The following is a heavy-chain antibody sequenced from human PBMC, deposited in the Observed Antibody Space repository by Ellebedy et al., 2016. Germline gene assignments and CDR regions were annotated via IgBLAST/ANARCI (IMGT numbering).Heavy chain of an antibody. CDR2: VYSSGTT. V-gene: IGHV4-39*02. CDR3: AGRTVYYRDSRDASDI. D-gene: IGHD3-16*02. J-gene: IGHJ3*02. CDR1: GGSISSISHF. Sequence: SETLSLXCNVSGGSISSISHFWGWIRQPPGAGLEWIASVYSSGTTKYNPSLKSRVTISVDASKNHLSLKLMSVTAADTAVYFCAGRTVYYRDSRDASDIWGQGTLVIVSS.